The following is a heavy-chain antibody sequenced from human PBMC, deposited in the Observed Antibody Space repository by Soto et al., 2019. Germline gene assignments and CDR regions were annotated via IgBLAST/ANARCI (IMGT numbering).Heavy chain of an antibody. D-gene: IGHD3-3*01. V-gene: IGHV1-18*01. J-gene: IGHJ4*02. CDR2: ISAYNGNT. CDR3: ARVLGDFWSGYYTGSLDY. CDR1: GYTFTSYG. Sequence: ASVKVSCKASGYTFTSYGISWVRQAPGQGLEWMGWISAYNGNTNYAQKLQGRVTMTTDTSTSTAYLELRSLRSDDTAVYYCARVLGDFWSGYYTGSLDYWGQGTLVTVSS.